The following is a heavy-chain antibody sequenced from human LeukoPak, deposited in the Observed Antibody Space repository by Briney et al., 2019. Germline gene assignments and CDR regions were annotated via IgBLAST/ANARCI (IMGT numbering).Heavy chain of an antibody. Sequence: GRSLRLSCAASGFTVSSNYMSWVRQAPGKGLEWVSVIYSGGSTYYADSVKGRFTISRDNSKNTLYLQMNSLRAEDTAVYYCARDVTIFGVVIGDYWGQGTLVTVSS. CDR2: IYSGGST. J-gene: IGHJ4*02. CDR3: ARDVTIFGVVIGDY. V-gene: IGHV3-66*02. D-gene: IGHD3-3*01. CDR1: GFTVSSNY.